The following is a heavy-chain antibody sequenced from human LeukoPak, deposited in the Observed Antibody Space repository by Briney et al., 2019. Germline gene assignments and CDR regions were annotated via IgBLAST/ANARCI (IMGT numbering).Heavy chain of an antibody. J-gene: IGHJ5*02. V-gene: IGHV1-18*04. CDR2: ISAYNGNT. CDR1: GYTFTSHY. Sequence: ASVKVSCKASGYTFTSHYIHWVRQAPGQGLEWMGWISAYNGNTNYAQKLQGRVTMTTDTSTSTAYMELRSLRSDDTAVYYCARTPPYDFWSGYYTGINWFDPWGQGTLVTVSS. D-gene: IGHD3-3*01. CDR3: ARTPPYDFWSGYYTGINWFDP.